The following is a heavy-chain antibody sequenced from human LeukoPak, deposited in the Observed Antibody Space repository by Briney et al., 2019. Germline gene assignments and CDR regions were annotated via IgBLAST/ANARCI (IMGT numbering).Heavy chain of an antibody. V-gene: IGHV4-59*08. CDR2: IYYSGST. D-gene: IGHD3-10*01. J-gene: IGHJ4*02. Sequence: SDTLSLTCTVSGGYISSYYWSSIRQPPGKGLEWIGYIYYSGSTNYNPSLKSRVTISVDTSKNQFSLKLSSVTAADTAVYYCARGDVLLWFGELLGDQTFDYWGQGTLVTVSS. CDR1: GGYISSYY. CDR3: ARGDVLLWFGELLGDQTFDY.